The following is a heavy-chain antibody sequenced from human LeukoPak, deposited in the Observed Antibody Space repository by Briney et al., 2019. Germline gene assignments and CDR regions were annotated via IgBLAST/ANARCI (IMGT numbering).Heavy chain of an antibody. V-gene: IGHV3-66*01. CDR3: ARYYDRRAFDT. J-gene: IGHJ3*02. D-gene: IGHD3-22*01. CDR1: GFTVSTNY. Sequence: GGSLRLSCAASGFTVSTNYMTWVRQAPGEGLEWVSFIYRDGSTHYADSVKGRFTVSRDTSKNTLYLHMNSLRAEDTAVYYCARYYDRRAFDTWGQGTMVTVSS. CDR2: IYRDGST.